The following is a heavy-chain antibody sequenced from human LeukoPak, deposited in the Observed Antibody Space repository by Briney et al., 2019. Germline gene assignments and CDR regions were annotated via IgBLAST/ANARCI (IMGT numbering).Heavy chain of an antibody. Sequence: GGSLRLSCAASGFTFSSYGMHWVRQAPGKGLEYVSAISSNGGSTYYANSVKGRFAISGDNSKNTLYLQMGSLRAEDMAVYYCARVRGYGYGSSDYWGQRTPVTVSS. CDR2: ISSNGGST. D-gene: IGHD5-18*01. J-gene: IGHJ4*02. CDR3: ARVRGYGYGSSDY. CDR1: GFTFSSYG. V-gene: IGHV3-64*01.